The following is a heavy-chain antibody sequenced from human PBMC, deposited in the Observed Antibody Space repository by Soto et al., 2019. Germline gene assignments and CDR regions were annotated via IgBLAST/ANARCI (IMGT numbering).Heavy chain of an antibody. D-gene: IGHD6-6*01. V-gene: IGHV4-59*08. Sequence: SETLSLTCTVSGGSISSYYRSWIRQPPGKGLEWIGYIYYSGSTNYNPSLKSRVTISVDTSKNQFSLKLSSVTAADTAVYYCARRSSIAARGRWFDPWGQGTLVTVSS. CDR3: ARRSSIAARGRWFDP. CDR2: IYYSGST. J-gene: IGHJ5*02. CDR1: GGSISSYY.